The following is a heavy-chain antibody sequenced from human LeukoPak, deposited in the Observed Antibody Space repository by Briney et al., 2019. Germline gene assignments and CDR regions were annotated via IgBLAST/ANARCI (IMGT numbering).Heavy chain of an antibody. CDR2: IYYSGST. J-gene: IGHJ5*02. Sequence: SETLSLTCTVSGGSISSYYWSWIRQPPGKGLEWIGYIYYSGSTNYNPSLKSRVTISVDTSKNQFSLKLSSVTAVDTAVYYCSREGREVPAAIGRWFDPWGQGTLVTVSS. CDR1: GGSISSYY. CDR3: SREGREVPAAIGRWFDP. D-gene: IGHD2-2*02. V-gene: IGHV4-59*01.